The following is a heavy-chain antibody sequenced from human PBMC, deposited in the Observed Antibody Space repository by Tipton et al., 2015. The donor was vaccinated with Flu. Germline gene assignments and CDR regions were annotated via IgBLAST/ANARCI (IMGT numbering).Heavy chain of an antibody. Sequence: QSGPEVKKPGASVKVSCKASGYTFTSYGISWVRQAPGQGLEWMGWISAYNGNTNYAQKLQGRVTMTRDTSTSTVYMELSSLRSEDTAVYYCVRGRSTSPTDDAFDIWGQGTMVTVSS. V-gene: IGHV1-18*04. D-gene: IGHD2-2*01. CDR1: GYTFTSYG. CDR3: VRGRSTSPTDDAFDI. CDR2: ISAYNGNT. J-gene: IGHJ3*02.